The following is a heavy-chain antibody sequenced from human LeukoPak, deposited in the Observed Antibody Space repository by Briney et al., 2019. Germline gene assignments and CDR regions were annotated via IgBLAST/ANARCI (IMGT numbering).Heavy chain of an antibody. D-gene: IGHD6-19*01. J-gene: IGHJ6*03. V-gene: IGHV1-18*01. CDR1: GYTFTSYG. CDR2: ISAYNGNT. Sequence: ASVKVSCKASGYTFTSYGISWVRQAPGQGLEWMGWISAYNGNTNYAQKLQGRVTMTTDTSTSTAYMELRSLRSDDTAVYYCARDNSRGCYDYYYTRDVWGKGTTATASS. CDR3: ARDNSRGCYDYYYTRDV.